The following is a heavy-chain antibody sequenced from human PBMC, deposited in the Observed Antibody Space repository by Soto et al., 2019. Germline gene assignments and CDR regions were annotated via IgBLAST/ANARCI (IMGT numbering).Heavy chain of an antibody. CDR2: IIPILGIA. V-gene: IGHV1-69*02. CDR1: GGTFSSYT. D-gene: IGHD3-10*01. J-gene: IGHJ6*02. CDR3: ARGITMVRGVIKGYYYGMDV. Sequence: QVQLVQSGADVKKPWSSVKVSCKASGGTFSSYTISWVRQAPGQGLEWMGRIIPILGIANYAQKFQGRVTITADKSTSTAYIELISLRSEDTAVYYCARGITMVRGVIKGYYYGMDVWGQGTTVTVSS.